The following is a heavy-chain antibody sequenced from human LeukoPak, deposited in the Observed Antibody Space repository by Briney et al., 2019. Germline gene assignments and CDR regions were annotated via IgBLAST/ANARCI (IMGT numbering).Heavy chain of an antibody. CDR2: ISGSGGST. CDR1: GFTFSSYA. CDR3: AKDPSLTMVRGVIDY. Sequence: QSGGSLRLSCAASGFTFSSYAMSWVRQAPGKGLEWVSAISGSGGSTYYADSVKGRFTISRDNSKNTLYLQMNSLRAEDTAVYYCAKDPSLTMVRGVIDYWGQGTLVTVSS. J-gene: IGHJ4*02. D-gene: IGHD3-10*01. V-gene: IGHV3-23*01.